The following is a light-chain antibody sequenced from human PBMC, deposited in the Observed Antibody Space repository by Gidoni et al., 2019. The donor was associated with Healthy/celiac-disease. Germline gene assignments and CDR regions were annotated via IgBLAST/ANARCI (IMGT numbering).Light chain of an antibody. Sequence: DFQTTTSPSSLSASVGDRVTITCRASQSISSYLNWYQQKPGKAPKLLIYAASSLQSGVPSRFSGSGSGTDFTLTISSLQPEDFATYYCQQSYSTLWTFGQGTKVEIK. V-gene: IGKV1-39*01. CDR3: QQSYSTLWT. CDR1: QSISSY. CDR2: AAS. J-gene: IGKJ1*01.